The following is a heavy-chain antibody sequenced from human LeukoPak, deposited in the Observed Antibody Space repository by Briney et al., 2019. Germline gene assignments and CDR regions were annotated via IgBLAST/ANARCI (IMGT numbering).Heavy chain of an antibody. Sequence: PSETPSLTCTVSGASINGYFWSWIRQPDGGGLEWIGRIYGSGSSNYNPSFESRVTVSSDTSKNQFSLELRSVTAADTAVYYCSRDMVRETLMYWFDPWGPGIVVTVSS. D-gene: IGHD3-10*01. V-gene: IGHV4-4*07. CDR2: IYGSGSS. CDR1: GASINGYF. CDR3: SRDMVRETLMYWFDP. J-gene: IGHJ5*02.